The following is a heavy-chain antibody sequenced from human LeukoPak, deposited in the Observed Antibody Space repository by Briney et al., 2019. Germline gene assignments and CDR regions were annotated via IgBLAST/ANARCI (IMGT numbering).Heavy chain of an antibody. Sequence: SETLSLTCTVSGYSISSGYYWGWIRQPPGKGLEWIGSIYHSGSTYYNPSLKSRVTISVDTSKNQFSLKLSSVTAADTAVYYCAREIVYYYGSGNAFDIWGQGTMVTVSS. CDR1: GYSISSGYY. CDR2: IYHSGST. D-gene: IGHD3-10*01. J-gene: IGHJ3*02. CDR3: AREIVYYYGSGNAFDI. V-gene: IGHV4-38-2*02.